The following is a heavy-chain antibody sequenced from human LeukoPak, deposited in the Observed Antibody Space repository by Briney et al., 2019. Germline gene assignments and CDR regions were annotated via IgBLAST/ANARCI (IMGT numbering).Heavy chain of an antibody. J-gene: IGHJ5*02. CDR3: ARPNGDFYNWFDP. Sequence: VASVMVSCKASGYTFTDYYIHWVRQAPGQGFGWMGWINPNSGDRNYAQRFQDRVTLTRDTSISTAYMELTNLRTDDTAIYYCARPNGDFYNWFDPWGQGTLVTVSS. CDR1: GYTFTDYY. CDR2: INPNSGDR. V-gene: IGHV1-2*02. D-gene: IGHD2-21*02.